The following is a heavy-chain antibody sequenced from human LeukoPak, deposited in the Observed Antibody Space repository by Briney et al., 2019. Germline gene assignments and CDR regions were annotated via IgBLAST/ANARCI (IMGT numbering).Heavy chain of an antibody. J-gene: IGHJ3*02. Sequence: PGGSLRLSCAASGFTFSSYSMNWVRQAPGKGLEWVSSISSSSSYIYYADSVKGRFTISRDNAKKSLYLQMNSLRAEDTAVYYCAREVTTAPGNAFDIWGQGTMVTVSS. CDR3: AREVTTAPGNAFDI. CDR1: GFTFSSYS. D-gene: IGHD4-17*01. CDR2: ISSSSSYI. V-gene: IGHV3-21*01.